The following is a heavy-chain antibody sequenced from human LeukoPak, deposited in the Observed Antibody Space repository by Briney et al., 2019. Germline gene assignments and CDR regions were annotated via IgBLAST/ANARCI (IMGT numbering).Heavy chain of an antibody. CDR1: GGSISSSNW. CDR3: ARALSASPPGRY. V-gene: IGHV4-4*02. Sequence: SETLSLTCAVSGGSISSSNWWSWVRQPPGKGLEWIGSIYYSGSTYYNPSLKSRVTISVDTSKNQFSLKLSSVTAADTAVYYCARALSASPPGRYWGQGTLVTVSS. J-gene: IGHJ4*02. CDR2: IYYSGST.